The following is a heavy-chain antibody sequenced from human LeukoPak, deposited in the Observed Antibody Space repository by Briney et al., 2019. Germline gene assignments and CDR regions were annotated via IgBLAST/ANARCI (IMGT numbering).Heavy chain of an antibody. CDR3: ARKENAYYYFDY. D-gene: IGHD3-16*01. V-gene: IGHV4-31*03. Sequence: PSETLSLTCTVSGGSIRSSYYYWGWIRQHPGKGLEWIGYIYYSGSTYYNPSLKSRVAISVDTSQNQFSLKLSSVTAVDTAVYYCARKENAYYYFDYWGQGTLVTVSS. CDR1: GGSIRSSYYY. CDR2: IYYSGST. J-gene: IGHJ4*02.